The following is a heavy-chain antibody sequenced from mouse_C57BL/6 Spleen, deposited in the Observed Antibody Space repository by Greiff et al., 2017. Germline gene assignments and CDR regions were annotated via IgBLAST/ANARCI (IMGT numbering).Heavy chain of an antibody. J-gene: IGHJ4*01. CDR1: GYTFTSYW. CDR2: IHPNSGST. CDR3: ARRSAGTGYVMDY. Sequence: QVQLQQPGAELVKPGASVKLSCKASGYTFTSYWMNWVKQRPGQGLEWIGMIHPNSGSTNYNEKFKSKATLTVDKSSSTAYMQLSSLTSEDSAVYYCARRSAGTGYVMDYWGQGTSVTVAS. V-gene: IGHV1-64*01. D-gene: IGHD4-1*01.